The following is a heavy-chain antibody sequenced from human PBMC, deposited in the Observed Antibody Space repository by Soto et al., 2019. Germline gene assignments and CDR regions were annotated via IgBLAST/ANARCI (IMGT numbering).Heavy chain of an antibody. J-gene: IGHJ4*02. CDR3: ARSVGGSNVNFDY. D-gene: IGHD3-10*01. CDR1: GYTFTSYD. V-gene: IGHV1-8*01. Sequence: QVQLVQSGAEVRTPGASVKVSCKASGYTFTSYDINWVRQATGQGPEWMGWMNPDSGNTGYVQKFQGRVTMTRNTARSTAYMELRSLSAEYTAVYYCARSVGGSNVNFDYWGQGTLVTVSS. CDR2: MNPDSGNT.